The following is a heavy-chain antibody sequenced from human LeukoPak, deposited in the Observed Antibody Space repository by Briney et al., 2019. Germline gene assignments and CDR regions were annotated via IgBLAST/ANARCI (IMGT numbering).Heavy chain of an antibody. CDR2: ISDSGDST. CDR3: AGAYVWGSYPYY. Sequence: PGGSLRLSCAASGFTFRSYTMSWVRQAPGKGLEWVATISDSGDSTYYADSVMGRFTISRDNSKNTLYLQMNNLRAEDTAVFYCAGAYVWGSYPYYWGQGTLVTVSS. J-gene: IGHJ4*02. D-gene: IGHD3-16*02. V-gene: IGHV3-23*01. CDR1: GFTFRSYT.